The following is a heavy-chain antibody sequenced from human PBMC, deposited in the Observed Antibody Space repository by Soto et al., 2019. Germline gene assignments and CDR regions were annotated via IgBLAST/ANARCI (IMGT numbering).Heavy chain of an antibody. J-gene: IGHJ6*02. Sequence: QVQLAQSANEVKKPGASVRVSCKAAGYTFIRYGIAWVRQAPGQGLEWMGWISPYNDYTVYAQKFQGRVSMTADTSTRRVYMNLRGRKSDDTAVYDCARGGYYDNSWGKLSHYGLDVWGQGTSVSVSS. CDR2: ISPYNDYT. D-gene: IGHD3-16*01. CDR3: ARGGYYDNSWGKLSHYGLDV. V-gene: IGHV1-18*01. CDR1: GYTFIRYG.